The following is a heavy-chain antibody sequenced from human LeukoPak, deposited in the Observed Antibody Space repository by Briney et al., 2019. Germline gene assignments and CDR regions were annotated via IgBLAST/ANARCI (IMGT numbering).Heavy chain of an antibody. J-gene: IGHJ3*02. Sequence: GGSLRLSCAASGFTFSSYSMNWVRHAPGKGLEWVSSISSSSSYIYYADSVKGRFTISRDNAKNSLYLQMNSLRAEDTAVYYCARGRIPSNDAFDIWGQGTMVTVSS. CDR1: GFTFSSYS. CDR2: ISSSSSYI. V-gene: IGHV3-21*01. CDR3: ARGRIPSNDAFDI.